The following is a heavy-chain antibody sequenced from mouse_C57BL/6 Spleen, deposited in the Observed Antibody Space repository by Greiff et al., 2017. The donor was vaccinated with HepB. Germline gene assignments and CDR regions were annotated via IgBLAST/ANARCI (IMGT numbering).Heavy chain of an antibody. CDR1: GYTFTSYW. V-gene: IGHV1-69*01. J-gene: IGHJ1*03. CDR3: ARKEYFDV. Sequence: QVQLQQPGAELVMPGASVKLSCKASGYTFTSYWMHWVKQRPGQGLEWIGEIDPSDSYTNYNQKFKGKSTLTVDKSSSTAYMQLSSLTSEDSAVYYCARKEYFDVWGTGTTVTVSS. CDR2: IDPSDSYT.